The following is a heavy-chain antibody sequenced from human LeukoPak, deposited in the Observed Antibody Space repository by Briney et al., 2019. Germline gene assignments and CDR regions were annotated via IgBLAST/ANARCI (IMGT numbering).Heavy chain of an antibody. Sequence: LAGGSLRLSCAASGFTFSSYAMTWVRQAPGKGLEGVSSVSAGGGSTYYADSVKGRFTISRDNSKNTLYLQMTSLRAEDTALYFCARSXVRWAFDYWGRGALVSVSS. V-gene: IGHV3-23*01. J-gene: IGHJ4*01. CDR2: VSAGGGST. CDR1: GFTFSSYA. CDR3: ARSXVRWAFDY. D-gene: IGHD4-23*01.